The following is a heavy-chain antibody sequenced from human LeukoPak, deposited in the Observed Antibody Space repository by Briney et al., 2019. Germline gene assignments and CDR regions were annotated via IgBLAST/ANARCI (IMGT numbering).Heavy chain of an antibody. CDR1: GFTFSNYW. V-gene: IGHV3-7*01. CDR3: ATYSSLNRREFQF. D-gene: IGHD3-22*01. CDR2: IKTDGSEK. Sequence: GGSLRLSCEGSGFTFSNYWMGWVRQAPGKGLQWVANIKTDGSEKYYVDSVKGRFTISRDNAKDSLYLQMNSLRAEDTAVYYCATYSSLNRREFQFWGQGTLLTVSS. J-gene: IGHJ1*01.